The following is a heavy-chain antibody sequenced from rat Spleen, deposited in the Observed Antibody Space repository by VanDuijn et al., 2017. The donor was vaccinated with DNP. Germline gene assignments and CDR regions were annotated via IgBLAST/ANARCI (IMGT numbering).Heavy chain of an antibody. CDR1: GFTFSDYN. V-gene: IGHV5S10*01. CDR2: IIYDGSRT. J-gene: IGHJ2*01. Sequence: EVQLVESGGGLVQPGRSLKLSCAASGFTFSDYNVAWVRQAPKKGLEWVATIIYDGSRTFYRDSVRGRFTISRDNAKSTLYLQMDSLRSEDTATYYCARQRWYYSGEGMDYWGQGVMVTVSS. CDR3: ARQRWYYSGEGMDY. D-gene: IGHD1-1*01.